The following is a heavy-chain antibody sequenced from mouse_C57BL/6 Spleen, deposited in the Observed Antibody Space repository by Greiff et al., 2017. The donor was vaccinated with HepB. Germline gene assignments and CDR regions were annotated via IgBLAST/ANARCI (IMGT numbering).Heavy chain of an antibody. V-gene: IGHV1-62-2*01. Sequence: QVQLQQSGAELVKPGASVKLSCKASGYTFTEYTIHWVKQRSGQGLEWIGWFYPGSGSIKYNEKFKDKATLTADKSSSTVYMELSRLTSEDSAVYCCARHEDQGTGTGVYYFDYWGQGTTLTVSS. CDR2: FYPGSGSI. J-gene: IGHJ2*01. CDR3: ARHEDQGTGTGVYYFDY. D-gene: IGHD4-1*01. CDR1: GYTFTEYT.